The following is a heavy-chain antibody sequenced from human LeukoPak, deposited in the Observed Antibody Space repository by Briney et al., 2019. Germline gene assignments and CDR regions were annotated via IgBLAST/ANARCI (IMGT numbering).Heavy chain of an antibody. V-gene: IGHV3-20*04. D-gene: IGHD4-23*01. Sequence: GGSLRLSCAASGFTFDDYGMSWDRQAPGKGLEWVSGINWNGGRTGYGDSVKGRFTISRDNAKTSLYLQMNSLRAEDTAVYYCARDYGGNSGFDYWGQGTLVTVSS. CDR1: GFTFDDYG. CDR2: INWNGGRT. CDR3: ARDYGGNSGFDY. J-gene: IGHJ4*02.